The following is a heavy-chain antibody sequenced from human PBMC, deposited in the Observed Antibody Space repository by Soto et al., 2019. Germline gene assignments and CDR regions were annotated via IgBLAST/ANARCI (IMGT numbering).Heavy chain of an antibody. J-gene: IGHJ4*02. CDR3: EKSRGYCSGGSCYGPGPYYSDY. D-gene: IGHD2-15*01. V-gene: IGHV3-23*01. CDR2: ISGSGGST. Sequence: EVQLLESGGGLVQPGGSLRLSCAASGFTFSSYAMSWVRQAPGKGLEWVSAISGSGGSTYYADTVKGRFTISRENSKNTRYLQMNSRRAEDTAVYYCEKSRGYCSGGSCYGPGPYYSDYWGQGTLDTVSS. CDR1: GFTFSSYA.